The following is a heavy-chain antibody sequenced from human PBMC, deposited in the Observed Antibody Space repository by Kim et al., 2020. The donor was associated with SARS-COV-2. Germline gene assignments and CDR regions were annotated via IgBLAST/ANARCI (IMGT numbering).Heavy chain of an antibody. V-gene: IGHV1-46*01. J-gene: IGHJ2*01. D-gene: IGHD3-3*01. CDR1: GYTFTTYY. CDR2: INPSSGTT. Sequence: ASVKVSCKASGYTFTTYYIHWVRQAPGQGLAWVGMINPSSGTTTDAQEFQGRITMTRDTPTHMGYMELSSLESEDTAVYYCASQHRTFYDFSRGYYFPYW. CDR3: ASQHRTFYDFSRGYYFPYW.